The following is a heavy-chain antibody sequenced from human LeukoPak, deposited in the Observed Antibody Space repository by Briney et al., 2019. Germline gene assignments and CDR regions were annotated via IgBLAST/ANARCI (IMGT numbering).Heavy chain of an antibody. CDR2: ISVYNGNT. V-gene: IGHV1-18*01. J-gene: IGHJ4*02. CDR3: ARLADTAMVASDY. D-gene: IGHD5-18*01. CDR1: GYTFTNNE. Sequence: ASVKVSCKASGYTFTNNEISWVRQAPGQGPEWMGWISVYNGNTKYAQNLQGRVTMTTDTSTSTAYMELRSLRSDDTAVYYCARLADTAMVASDYWGQGTLVTVSS.